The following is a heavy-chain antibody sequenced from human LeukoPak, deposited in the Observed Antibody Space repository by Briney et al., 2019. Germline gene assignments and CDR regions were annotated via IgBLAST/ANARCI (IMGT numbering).Heavy chain of an antibody. V-gene: IGHV4-39*07. CDR1: GGSISSSSYY. J-gene: IGHJ6*03. CDR3: ARGHYDYYYYMDV. CDR2: IYYSGST. Sequence: SETLSLTCTVSGGSISSSSYYWGWIRQPPGKGLEWIGSIYYSGSTYYNPSLKSRVTISVDTSKNQFSLKLSSVTAADTAVYYCARGHYDYYYYMDVWGKGTTVTVSS.